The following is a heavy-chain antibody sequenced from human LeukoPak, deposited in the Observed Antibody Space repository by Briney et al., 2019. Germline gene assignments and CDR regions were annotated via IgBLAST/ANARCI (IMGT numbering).Heavy chain of an antibody. V-gene: IGHV3-53*01. Sequence: PGGSLRLSCAASGFTVSSNYMNWVRQAPGKGLEWVSVIYSGGSTYYADSVEGRFTISRDDSKNTLYLQMNSLRAEDTAVYYCVRDLFGGSYYSYWGQGTLVTVSS. CDR2: IYSGGST. CDR1: GFTVSSNY. CDR3: VRDLFGGSYYSY. D-gene: IGHD1-26*01. J-gene: IGHJ4*02.